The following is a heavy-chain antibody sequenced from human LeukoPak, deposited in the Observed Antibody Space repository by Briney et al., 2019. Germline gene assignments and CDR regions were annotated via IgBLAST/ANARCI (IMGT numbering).Heavy chain of an antibody. Sequence: GGSLRLSCAASGFTFSTYAMHWVRQGPGKGLEWVAVISYDGSNKFYADSVKGRFTISRDNSKNTLYLQMSSLSAEDTAVYYCARTTTPHYYGSGSYALGYWGQGTLVTVPS. J-gene: IGHJ4*02. V-gene: IGHV3-30-3*01. CDR3: ARTTTPHYYGSGSYALGY. CDR2: ISYDGSNK. D-gene: IGHD3-10*01. CDR1: GFTFSTYA.